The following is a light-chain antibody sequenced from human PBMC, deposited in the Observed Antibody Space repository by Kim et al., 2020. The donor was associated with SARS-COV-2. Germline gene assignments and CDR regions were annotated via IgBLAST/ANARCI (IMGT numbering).Light chain of an antibody. Sequence: GQVVYIACSGITANVGRRFVNCYQQRPGTAPTVFIYVDNQRPSGVPDRFSGSRSGTSASLAISGLQSEDEADYYCATWDVTLNGWVFGGGTQLTVL. CDR2: VDN. J-gene: IGLJ3*02. V-gene: IGLV1-44*01. CDR3: ATWDVTLNGWV. CDR1: TANVGRRF.